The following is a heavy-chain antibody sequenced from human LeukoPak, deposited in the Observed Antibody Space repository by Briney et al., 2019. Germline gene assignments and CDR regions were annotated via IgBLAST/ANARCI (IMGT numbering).Heavy chain of an antibody. V-gene: IGHV1-18*01. Sequence: ASVKVSCKASGYTFTSYGVSWVRQAPGQGLEWLGWVSGYNGNTKYAQNLQGRVTVTTDTSTSTAYMDLRSLRSDGSAVYYCARDWNYVPDYWGQGTLVIVSS. CDR3: ARDWNYVPDY. CDR1: GYTFTSYG. J-gene: IGHJ4*02. D-gene: IGHD1-7*01. CDR2: VSGYNGNT.